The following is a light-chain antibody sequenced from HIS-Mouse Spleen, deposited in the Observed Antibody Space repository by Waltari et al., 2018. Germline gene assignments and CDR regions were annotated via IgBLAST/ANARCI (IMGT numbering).Light chain of an antibody. Sequence: QSALTQPASVSGSPGQSITISCTGTSSDVGSYNLVSWYQQHPGKAPKLMIYEGSTRPSGVSNRFSGSKSGNTASLTFSGLQAEDEADYYCCSYAGSSTWVFGGGTKLTVL. CDR2: EGS. CDR3: CSYAGSSTWV. CDR1: SSDVGSYNL. V-gene: IGLV2-23*01. J-gene: IGLJ3*02.